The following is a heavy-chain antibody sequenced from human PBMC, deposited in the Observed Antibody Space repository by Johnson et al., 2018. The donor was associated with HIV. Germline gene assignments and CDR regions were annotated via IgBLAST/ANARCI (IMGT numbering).Heavy chain of an antibody. V-gene: IGHV3-23*04. CDR1: RFTFNSYA. CDR3: ARGGANDYDSSGYYGAFDI. J-gene: IGHJ3*02. CDR2: VSANGDST. Sequence: VQLVESGGGLVQPGGSLRLSCAASRFTFNSYAMGWVRQAPGKGLEWVSSVSANGDSTYYADSVKGRFTISRDNSKNTLYLQMNSLRAEDTAVYYCARGGANDYDSSGYYGAFDIWGQGTMVTVSS. D-gene: IGHD3-22*01.